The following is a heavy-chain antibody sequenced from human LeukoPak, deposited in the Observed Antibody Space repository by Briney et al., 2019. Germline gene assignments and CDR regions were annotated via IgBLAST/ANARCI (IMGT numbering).Heavy chain of an antibody. V-gene: IGHV1-69*05. Sequence: ASVKVSCKASGGTFSSYAISWVRQAPGQGLEWMGRIIPIFGTANYAQKFQGRVTITTDESTSTAYMELSSLRSEDTAVYYSARGRSKDYYGSGSHYWGQGTLVTVSS. CDR2: IIPIFGTA. J-gene: IGHJ4*02. D-gene: IGHD3-10*01. CDR3: ARGRSKDYYGSGSHY. CDR1: GGTFSSYA.